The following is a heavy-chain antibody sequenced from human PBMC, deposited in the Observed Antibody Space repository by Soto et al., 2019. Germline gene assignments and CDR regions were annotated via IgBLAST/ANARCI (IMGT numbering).Heavy chain of an antibody. CDR3: TTDGAIAAAGFDY. D-gene: IGHD6-13*01. J-gene: IGHJ4*02. CDR1: GFTFSNAW. CDR2: IKSKTDGGTT. Sequence: EVQLVESGGGLVKPGGSLRLSCAASGFTFSNAWMSWVRQAPGKGLEWVDRIKSKTDGGTTDYAAPVKGRFTISRDDSKNTLYLQMNSLKTEDTAVYYCTTDGAIAAAGFDYWGQGTLVTVSS. V-gene: IGHV3-15*01.